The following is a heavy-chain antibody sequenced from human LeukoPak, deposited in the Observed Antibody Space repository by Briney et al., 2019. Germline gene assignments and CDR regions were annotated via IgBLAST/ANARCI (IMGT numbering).Heavy chain of an antibody. D-gene: IGHD6-6*01. V-gene: IGHV4-30-4*08. CDR2: IYYSGST. CDR1: GGSISSGDYY. J-gene: IGHJ5*02. CDR3: ARGCIAARPSSPFDP. Sequence: SETLSLTCTVSGGSISSGDYYWSWIRQPPGKGLEWIGYIYYSGSTYYNPSLKSRVTISVDTSKNQFSLKLSSVTAADTAVYYCARGCIAARPSSPFDPWGQGTLVTVSS.